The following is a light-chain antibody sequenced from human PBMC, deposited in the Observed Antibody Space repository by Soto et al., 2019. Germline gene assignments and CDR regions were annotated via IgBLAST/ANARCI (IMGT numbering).Light chain of an antibody. CDR3: QQFNSYLSYT. V-gene: IGKV1-13*02. CDR1: QGISSA. J-gene: IGKJ2*01. Sequence: AIQLTQSPSSLSASVGDRVTITCRASQGISSALAWYQQKPGKAPKLLIYDASNLESGVPSRFSGSVSGTDFTLTISSLQPEDFATYYCQQFNSYLSYTFGQGTKLEIK. CDR2: DAS.